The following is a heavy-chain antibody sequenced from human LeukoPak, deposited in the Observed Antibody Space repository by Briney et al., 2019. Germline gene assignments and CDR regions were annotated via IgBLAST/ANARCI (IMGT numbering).Heavy chain of an antibody. Sequence: SQTLSLTCTVSADSLSSGGHYWTWIRQFPGKGLESIGFIHHSGRSRHNPSLKDRVAISVDTSRKQFALKLSSVTAADTAMYYCARGGNRFGGFYFDYWGQGIQVIVSS. CDR1: ADSLSSGGHY. CDR3: ARGGNRFGGFYFDY. CDR2: IHHSGRS. D-gene: IGHD3-10*01. J-gene: IGHJ4*02. V-gene: IGHV4-31*03.